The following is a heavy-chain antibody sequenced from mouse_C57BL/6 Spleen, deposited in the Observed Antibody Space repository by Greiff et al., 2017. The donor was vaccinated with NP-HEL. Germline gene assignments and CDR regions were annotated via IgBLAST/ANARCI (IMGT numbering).Heavy chain of an antibody. Sequence: EVQRVESGGGLVKPGGSLKLSCAASGFTFSSYTMSWVRQTPEKRLEWVATISGGGGNTYYPDSVKGRFTISRDNAKNTLYLQMSSLRSEDTALYYCAVDYYGSSHWYFDVWGTGTTVTVSS. V-gene: IGHV5-9*01. CDR1: GFTFSSYT. CDR3: AVDYYGSSHWYFDV. J-gene: IGHJ1*03. D-gene: IGHD1-1*01. CDR2: ISGGGGNT.